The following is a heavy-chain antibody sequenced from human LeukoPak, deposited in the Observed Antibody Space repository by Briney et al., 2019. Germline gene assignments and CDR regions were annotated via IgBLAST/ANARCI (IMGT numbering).Heavy chain of an antibody. Sequence: PGGSLRLSFAPSGFMFSDYGSHWSRQAPGRGLGWVAAIWYDGSNIFYAESVKGRFTISRDNSKNALYLQMNSLRAEDTADYYCAKEGDRGEALYYYYMDVWGNGTTVTVSS. CDR3: AKEGDRGEALYYYYMDV. J-gene: IGHJ6*03. CDR1: GFMFSDYG. V-gene: IGHV3-33*06. D-gene: IGHD3-10*01. CDR2: IWYDGSNI.